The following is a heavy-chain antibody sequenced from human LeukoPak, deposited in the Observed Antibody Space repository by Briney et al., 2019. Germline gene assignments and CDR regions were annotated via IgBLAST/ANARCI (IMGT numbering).Heavy chain of an antibody. CDR1: GYTFTDYY. V-gene: IGHV1-2*02. CDR2: INPNSGGT. J-gene: IGHJ3*02. Sequence: GASVKVSCKASGYTFTDYYMHWVRQAPGQGLEWMGWINPNSGGTNYAQKFQGRVTMTRDTSISTAYMELSRLRSDDTAVYYCARDREVRGVISTVDAFDIWGQGTMVTVSS. CDR3: ARDREVRGVISTVDAFDI. D-gene: IGHD3-10*01.